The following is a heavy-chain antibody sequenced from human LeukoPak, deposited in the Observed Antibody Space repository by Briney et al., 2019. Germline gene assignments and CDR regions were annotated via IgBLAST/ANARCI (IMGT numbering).Heavy chain of an antibody. CDR1: GGSISSYY. D-gene: IGHD5-18*01. V-gene: IGHV4-59*01. CDR3: ARVQDTPMVTWFFDY. CDR2: IYYSGST. Sequence: SETLSLTCTVSGGSISSYYWNWIRQPPGKGLEWIGYIYYSGSTNYNPSLKSRVTISVDTSENQFSLKLSSVTAADTAIYYCARVQDTPMVTWFFDYWGQGTLVTVSS. J-gene: IGHJ4*02.